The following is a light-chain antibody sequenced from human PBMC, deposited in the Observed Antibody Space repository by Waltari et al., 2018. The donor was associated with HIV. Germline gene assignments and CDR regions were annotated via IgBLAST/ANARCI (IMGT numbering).Light chain of an antibody. J-gene: IGLJ3*02. CDR3: GTWDSGKNVWV. CDR2: DNK. V-gene: IGLV1-51*01. CDR1: SSNIGNNY. Sequence: QSVLTQRPSVSAAPGPTVTISCSGSSSNIGNNYVSWYQKVTGAAPKLVLYDNKERPSGIRDLFSGSKSGTAATLDIPGLQPGDEADYYCGTWDSGKNVWVFGEGTKLTVL.